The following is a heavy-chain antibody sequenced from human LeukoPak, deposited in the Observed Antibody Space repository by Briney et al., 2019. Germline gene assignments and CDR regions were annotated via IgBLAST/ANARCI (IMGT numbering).Heavy chain of an antibody. CDR1: GGSISSGSYY. J-gene: IGHJ4*02. CDR2: IYHSGST. D-gene: IGHD6-6*01. V-gene: IGHV4-30-2*01. Sequence: SPSQTLSLTCTVSGGSISSGSYYWSWIRQPPGKGLEWIGYIYHSGSTYYNPSLKSRVTISVDRSKNQFSLKLSSVTAADTAVYYCARGRAGSSDNWGQGTLVTVSS. CDR3: ARGRAGSSDN.